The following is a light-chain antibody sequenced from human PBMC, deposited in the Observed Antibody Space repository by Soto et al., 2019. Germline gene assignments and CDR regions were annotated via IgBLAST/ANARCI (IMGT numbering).Light chain of an antibody. V-gene: IGKV3-15*01. J-gene: IGKJ1*01. CDR2: GAS. CDR1: QSVSSN. CDR3: QHYNNWPPWT. Sequence: EIVMTQSPATLSVSPGERATLSCRASQSVSSNLAWYQQKPGQAPRLLIYGASTRATGIPARFSGSVSGTEFTLTISSLQSEDFGVYYCQHYNNWPPWTFGQGTKVEIK.